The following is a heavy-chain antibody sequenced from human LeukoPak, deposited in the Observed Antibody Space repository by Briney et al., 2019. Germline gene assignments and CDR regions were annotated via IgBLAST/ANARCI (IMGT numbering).Heavy chain of an antibody. CDR2: INGDGSST. CDR1: GFTFSTYW. J-gene: IGHJ3*02. CDR3: ARSSGWYWENAFDI. D-gene: IGHD6-19*01. V-gene: IGHV3-74*01. Sequence: GGSLRLSCAASGFTFSTYWMHWVRQAPGKGLVWVSRINGDGSSTSYADSVKGRFTISRDNAKNTLYLQMNSLRAEDTAVYYCARSSGWYWENAFDIWGQGTMVTVSS.